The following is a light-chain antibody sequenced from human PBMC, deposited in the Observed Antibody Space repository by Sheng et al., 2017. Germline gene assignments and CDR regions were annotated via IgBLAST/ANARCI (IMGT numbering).Light chain of an antibody. V-gene: IGKV1-NL1*01. CDR1: QDISKS. CDR2: SAS. Sequence: DIQMTQSPSSLSASVGDRVTITCRASQDISKSLGWYQQKPGKAPKLLLSSASRLDSGVPSRFSGSGSGPDYTLTISSLQPEDVASYYCQQYYSTPLTFGGGTKVEIK. CDR3: QQYYSTPLT. J-gene: IGKJ4*01.